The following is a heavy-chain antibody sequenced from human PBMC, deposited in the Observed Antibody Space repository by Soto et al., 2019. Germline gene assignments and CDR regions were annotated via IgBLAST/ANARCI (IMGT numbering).Heavy chain of an antibody. Sequence: SETLSLTCTVSGGSISSYYWSWIRQPPGKGLEWIGYIYYSGGTNYNPSLKSRVTISVDTSKNQFSLKLSSVTAADTAVYYCARSPVARYYYGMDVWGQGTTVTVSS. CDR3: ARSPVARYYYGMDV. CDR2: IYYSGGT. D-gene: IGHD6-19*01. J-gene: IGHJ6*02. V-gene: IGHV4-59*01. CDR1: GGSISSYY.